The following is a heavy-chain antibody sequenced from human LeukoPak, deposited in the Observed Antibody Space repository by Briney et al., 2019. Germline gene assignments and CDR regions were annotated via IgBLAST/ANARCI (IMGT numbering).Heavy chain of an antibody. CDR3: ARTRTTIFRVAPHFDY. CDR1: GYTFTGYY. D-gene: IGHD3-3*01. J-gene: IGHJ4*02. V-gene: IGHV1-2*02. Sequence: ASVKVSCKASGYTFTGYYMHWVRQAPGQGLEWLGWINPNSGGTNYAQKFQGRVTMTRDTSISTAYMELSRLRSDDTAVYYCARTRTTIFRVAPHFDYWGQGTLVTVSS. CDR2: INPNSGGT.